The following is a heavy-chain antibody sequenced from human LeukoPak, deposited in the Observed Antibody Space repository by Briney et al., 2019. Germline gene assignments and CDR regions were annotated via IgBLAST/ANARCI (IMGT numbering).Heavy chain of an antibody. D-gene: IGHD1-1*01. CDR1: GGSFSGYY. V-gene: IGHV4-31*11. Sequence: SETLSLTCAVYGGSFSGYYWSWIRQHPGKGLEWIGYIYYSGSTYYNPSLKSRVTISVDTSKNQFSLKLSSVTAADTAVYYCARDGMEGIDYWGQGTLVTVSS. CDR3: ARDGMEGIDY. J-gene: IGHJ4*02. CDR2: IYYSGST.